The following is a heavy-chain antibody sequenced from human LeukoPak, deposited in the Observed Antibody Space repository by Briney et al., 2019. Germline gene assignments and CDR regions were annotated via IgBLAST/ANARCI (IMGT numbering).Heavy chain of an antibody. J-gene: IGHJ4*02. V-gene: IGHV1-8*01. CDR1: GYTFTSYD. D-gene: IGHD1-26*01. CDR3: ARVYRRWELQLHYFDY. Sequence: GASVKVSCKASGYTFTSYDINWVRQATGQGLEWMGWMNPNSGNTGYAQKFQGRVTMTRNTSISTAYMELSSLRSEDTAVYYCARVYRRWELQLHYFDYWGQGTLVTVSS. CDR2: MNPNSGNT.